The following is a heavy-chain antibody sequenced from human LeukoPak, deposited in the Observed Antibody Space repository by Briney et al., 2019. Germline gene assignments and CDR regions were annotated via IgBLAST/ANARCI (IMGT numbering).Heavy chain of an antibody. CDR2: IYYSGST. V-gene: IGHV4-59*12. Sequence: SETLSLTCTVSGGSISSYYWSWIRQPPGKGLEWIGYIYYSGSTNYNPSLKSRVTISVDTSKNQFSLKLSSVTAADTAVYYCGRDSPSPAAFDYWGQGTLVTVSS. CDR3: GRDSPSPAAFDY. CDR1: GGSISSYY. D-gene: IGHD6-25*01. J-gene: IGHJ4*02.